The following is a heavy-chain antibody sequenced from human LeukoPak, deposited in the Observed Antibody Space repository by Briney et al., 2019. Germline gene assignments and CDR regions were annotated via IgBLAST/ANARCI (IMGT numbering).Heavy chain of an antibody. Sequence: SETLSLTCTVSGGSISSYYWSWIRQPPGKGLEWIGFIYYSGSTYYNPSLKSRVTISVDTSKNQVSLKLTSVTAADTAVYYCARRGGGGNPTDGAFDIWGPRTMVTVSS. J-gene: IGHJ3*02. CDR2: IYYSGST. CDR1: GGSISSYY. CDR3: ARRGGGGNPTDGAFDI. D-gene: IGHD4-23*01. V-gene: IGHV4-30-4*08.